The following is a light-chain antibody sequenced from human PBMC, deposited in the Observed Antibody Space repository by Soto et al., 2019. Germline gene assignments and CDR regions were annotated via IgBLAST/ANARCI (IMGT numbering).Light chain of an antibody. V-gene: IGLV2-23*02. CDR3: CSYGGGTTSV. J-gene: IGLJ2*01. CDR2: QVT. Sequence: QSALTQPASVSGSPGQSINLSCTGTSSDVGGYDFVSWYQQYPGKAPKLIIYQVTQRPSGVSPRFSASKSGNTASLRISGLQTEDEADYYCCSYGGGTTSVLGGGTKVTVL. CDR1: SSDVGGYDF.